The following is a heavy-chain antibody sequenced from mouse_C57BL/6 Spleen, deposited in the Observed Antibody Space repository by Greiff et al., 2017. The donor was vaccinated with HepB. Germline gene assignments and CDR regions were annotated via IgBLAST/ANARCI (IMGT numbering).Heavy chain of an antibody. CDR3: TRCDYYGSSRPFAY. V-gene: IGHV1-15*01. J-gene: IGHJ3*01. CDR1: GYTFTDYE. Sequence: KQSGAELVRPGASVTLSCKASGYTFTDYEMHWVKQTPVHGLEWIGAIDPETGGTAYNQKFKGKAILTADKSSSTAYMELRSLTSEDSAVYYCTRCDYYGSSRPFAYWGQGTLVTVSA. D-gene: IGHD1-1*01. CDR2: IDPETGGT.